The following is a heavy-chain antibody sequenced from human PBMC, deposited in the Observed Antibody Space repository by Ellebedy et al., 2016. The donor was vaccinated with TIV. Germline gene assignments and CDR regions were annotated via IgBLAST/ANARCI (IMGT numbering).Heavy chain of an antibody. CDR2: ISYDGYNR. CDR3: ARGPSSREYYYGMDV. J-gene: IGHJ6*02. V-gene: IGHV3-30-3*01. CDR1: GFTFGSYA. Sequence: GESLKISCAASGFTFGSYAMHWVRQAPGKGLEWVAVISYDGYNRYYADSVKGRFTFSRDNSKNTLYLQMNSLRAEDTAIYYCARGPSSREYYYGMDVWGQGTTVTVSS. D-gene: IGHD2/OR15-2a*01.